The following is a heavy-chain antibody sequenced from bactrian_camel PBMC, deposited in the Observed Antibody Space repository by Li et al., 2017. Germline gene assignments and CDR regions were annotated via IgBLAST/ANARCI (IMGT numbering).Heavy chain of an antibody. CDR3: TGGGSMFRGCEDDY. J-gene: IGHJ4*01. Sequence: QLVESGGGSVQAGGSLTLSCVASGFAYDSYAKGRFRQAPGKDREAVAHIWTAYGVTYYADFVKGRFTISRTNAKNTHALQMTSLQPEDTAMYYCTGGGSMFRGCEDDYWGQGTQVTVS. CDR2: IWTAYGVT. CDR1: GFAYDSYA. D-gene: IGHD3*01. V-gene: IGHV3S63*01.